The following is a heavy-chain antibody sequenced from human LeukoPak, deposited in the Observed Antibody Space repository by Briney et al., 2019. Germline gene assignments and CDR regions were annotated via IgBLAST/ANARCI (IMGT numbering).Heavy chain of an antibody. CDR3: ATGDGHSNFFDY. CDR2: FDPEDGET. CDR1: GYTLTELS. J-gene: IGHJ4*02. V-gene: IGHV1-24*01. Sequence: GASVKVSCKVSGYTLTELSMHWVRQAPGKGLEWMGGFDPEDGETIYAQKFQGRVTMTEDTSTDTAYMELSSLRSEDTAVYYCATGDGHSNFFDYWGQGTLVTVSS. D-gene: IGHD4-11*01.